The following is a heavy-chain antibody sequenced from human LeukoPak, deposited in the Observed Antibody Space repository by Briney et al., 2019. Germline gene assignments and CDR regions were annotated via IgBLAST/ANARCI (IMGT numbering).Heavy chain of an antibody. CDR1: GGSISSPLW. Sequence: EPSETLSLTCAVSGGSISSPLWWSWVRQPPGEGLEWIGEIYHDGTTNYKSSLQSRATILLDKSKNQFSLNLGSVTAADTAVYYCARRITGTLAPIDCWGQGTLVTVSS. CDR2: IYHDGTT. J-gene: IGHJ4*02. V-gene: IGHV4-4*02. CDR3: ARRITGTLAPIDC. D-gene: IGHD1-20*01.